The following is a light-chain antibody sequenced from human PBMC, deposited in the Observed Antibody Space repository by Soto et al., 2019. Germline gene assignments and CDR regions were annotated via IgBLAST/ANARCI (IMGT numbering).Light chain of an antibody. CDR1: ETVTGKY. J-gene: IGKJ1*01. V-gene: IGKV3-20*01. CDR3: QQYSSPPQT. CDR2: AAS. Sequence: ESVLTQSPGTLSLSPGERATLSCRASETVTGKYLAWYQQKAGQAPRLLIFAASNRATGIPDRFSGSGSGTDFTLTISRLEPEDFAVYFCQQYSSPPQTFGQGTKVEIK.